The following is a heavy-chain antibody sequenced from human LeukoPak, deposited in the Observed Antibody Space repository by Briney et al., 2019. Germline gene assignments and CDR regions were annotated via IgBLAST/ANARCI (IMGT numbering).Heavy chain of an antibody. CDR2: IEPDGSEK. Sequence: QPGGSLRLSCAAPGFAFSSYWMSWVRQAPGKGLEWVANIEPDGSEKYYVDSVKGRFTISRDNAKNSLYLQMNSLRAEDTAMYYCARFGVPYGVDVWGQGTTVTVSS. CDR1: GFAFSSYW. CDR3: ARFGVPYGVDV. D-gene: IGHD2-8*01. J-gene: IGHJ6*02. V-gene: IGHV3-7*05.